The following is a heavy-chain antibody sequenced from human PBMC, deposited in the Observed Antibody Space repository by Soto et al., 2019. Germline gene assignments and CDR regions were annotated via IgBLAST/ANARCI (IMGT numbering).Heavy chain of an antibody. CDR2: IKTKTDGGTT. Sequence: GGSLRLSCAGSGFTFSNAWMSWVRQAPGKGLEWVGRIKTKTDGGTTDYAAPVKGRFTISRDDSKNTLFLQMGSLKTEDTAEYYCTTTAQWLGFYWGQGTLVTVSS. J-gene: IGHJ4*02. CDR1: GFTFSNAW. V-gene: IGHV3-15*01. D-gene: IGHD6-19*01. CDR3: TTTAQWLGFY.